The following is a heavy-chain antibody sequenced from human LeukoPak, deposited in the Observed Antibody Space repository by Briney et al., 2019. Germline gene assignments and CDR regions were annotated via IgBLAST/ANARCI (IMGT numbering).Heavy chain of an antibody. V-gene: IGHV4-59*08. J-gene: IGHJ6*03. D-gene: IGHD2/OR15-2a*01. CDR1: GDSIRPSS. Sequence: PSETLSLTCSVSGDSIRPSSWPWIRQSPGKGLESLGYIANNGNAKYKSSFEGRVTMSVDTSKSQFSLTLSSVTAADTPLYYCARRIFSAQFRPLLYSYMDVWGKGTAVIVSS. CDR3: ARRIFSAQFRPLLYSYMDV. CDR2: IANNGNA.